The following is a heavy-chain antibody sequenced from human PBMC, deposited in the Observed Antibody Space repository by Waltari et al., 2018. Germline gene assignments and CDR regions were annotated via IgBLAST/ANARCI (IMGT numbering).Heavy chain of an antibody. CDR3: ARVGFIGYCSRISCYIDQ. CDR1: GFSDFAFSRYS. D-gene: IGHD2-2*03. V-gene: IGHV3-7*01. Sequence: GESGGGLVQPGGSLRLSCAASGFSDFAFSRYSMTWVRQAPGKGLEWVANIKADGSETYYVDSVNGRFTISRDNAKNSLYLQMNSLRTEDTAVYYCARVGFIGYCSRISCYIDQWGQGTLVTVSS. J-gene: IGHJ4*02. CDR2: IKADGSET.